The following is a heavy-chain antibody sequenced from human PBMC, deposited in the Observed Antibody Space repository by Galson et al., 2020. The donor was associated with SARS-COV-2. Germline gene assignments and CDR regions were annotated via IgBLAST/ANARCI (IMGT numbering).Heavy chain of an antibody. J-gene: IGHJ6*02. V-gene: IGHV4-39*01. D-gene: IGHD2-2*01. CDR1: GGSISSSSYY. CDR3: ARQGAVVPAAIEWYYYYGMDV. CDR2: IYYSGST. Sequence: SETLSLTCTVSGGSISSSSYYWGWILQPPGKGLEWIGSIYYSGSTYYNPSLKSRVTISVDTSKNQFSLKLSSVTAADTAVYYCARQGAVVPAAIEWYYYYGMDVWGQGTTVIVSS.